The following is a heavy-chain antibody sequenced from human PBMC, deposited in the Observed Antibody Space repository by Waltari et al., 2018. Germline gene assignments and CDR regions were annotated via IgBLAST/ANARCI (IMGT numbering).Heavy chain of an antibody. CDR3: ARDRGRGLYLDT. V-gene: IGHV4-4*02. CDR2: VHGSGGI. Sequence: QLQLQESGPGLVKPSGTLSLSCAVSGDSVSRSYWWSWVRQSPQKGLGWIGQVHGSGGINYNPSFASRVTMSLDTSKNQFSLKVTSATAADTAVYYCARDRGRGLYLDTWGPGTLVTVSP. CDR1: GDSVSRSYW. J-gene: IGHJ5*02. D-gene: IGHD2-15*01.